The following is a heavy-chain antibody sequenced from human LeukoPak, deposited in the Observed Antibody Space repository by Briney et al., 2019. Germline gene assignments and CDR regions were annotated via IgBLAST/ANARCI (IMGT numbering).Heavy chain of an antibody. CDR2: IYYSGST. D-gene: IGHD6-13*01. J-gene: IGHJ6*02. CDR1: GFTVSSNY. Sequence: GSLRLSCAASGFTVSSNYMSWVRQAPGKGLEWIGYIYYSGSTNYNPSLKSRVTISVDTSKNQFSLKLSSVTAADTAVYYCARGSSSWYYYGMDVWGQGTTVTVSS. V-gene: IGHV4-59*02. CDR3: ARGSSSWYYYGMDV.